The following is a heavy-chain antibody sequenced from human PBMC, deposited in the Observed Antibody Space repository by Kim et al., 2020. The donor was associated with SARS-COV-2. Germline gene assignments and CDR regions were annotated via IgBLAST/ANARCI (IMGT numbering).Heavy chain of an antibody. CDR3: ARGGRQQLGEYFQH. D-gene: IGHD6-13*01. CDR1: GGSFSGYY. J-gene: IGHJ1*01. V-gene: IGHV4-34*01. CDR2: INHSGST. Sequence: SETLSLTCAVYGGSFSGYYWSWIRQPPGKGLEWIGEINHSGSTNYNPSLKSRVTISVDTSKNQFSLKLSSVTAADTAVYYCARGGRQQLGEYFQHCGQCT.